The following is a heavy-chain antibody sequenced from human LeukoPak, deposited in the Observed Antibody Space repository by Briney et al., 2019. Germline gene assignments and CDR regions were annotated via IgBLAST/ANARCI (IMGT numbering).Heavy chain of an antibody. CDR2: VFYTGTTHSYPSSGTT. CDR1: GGSISRSDYA. D-gene: IGHD1-20*01. J-gene: IGHJ4*02. Sequence: SETLSLTCTVSGGSISRSDYAWSWIRLPPGKGLEWIGNVFYTGTTHSYPSSGTTYYYPSLKSRVTISVDTSKNQFSLKLSSVTAADTAVYYCARGRRYQRYNWNDRRMYYFDYWGQGTLVTVSS. CDR3: ARGRRYQRYNWNDRRMYYFDY. V-gene: IGHV4-39*01.